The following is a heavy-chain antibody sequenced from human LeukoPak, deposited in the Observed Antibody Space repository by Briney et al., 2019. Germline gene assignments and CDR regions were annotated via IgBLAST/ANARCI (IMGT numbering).Heavy chain of an antibody. CDR2: INHGGNT. V-gene: IGHV4-34*01. J-gene: IGHJ6*02. CDR1: GESFSVYD. D-gene: IGHD6-13*01. CDR3: ARRSHIAEAGAYSYHSLTI. Sequence: SETLSLTRVVYGESFSVYDWTWIRQPPGKGLEWIGEINHGGNTKYNTSLKSRVTLSLDTPKNQFSLKVSSVTAADTAVYYCARRSHIAEAGAYSYHSLTIWSQGTTVTVSS.